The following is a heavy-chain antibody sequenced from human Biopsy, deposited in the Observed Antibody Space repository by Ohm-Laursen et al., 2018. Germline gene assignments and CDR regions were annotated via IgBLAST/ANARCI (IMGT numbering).Heavy chain of an antibody. D-gene: IGHD3-3*01. J-gene: IGHJ3*01. CDR3: ARLYRLDDYWNDDPPDAFDV. CDR1: GGSIRSDY. Sequence: SDTLSLTCTVSGGSIRSDYWSWIRQSPRKGLEWIGHISDRGTTNYNPSLRGRVTISVDTSKKQFSLKLSSVTAADTAVFFCARLYRLDDYWNDDPPDAFDVWGQGTMVTVSS. V-gene: IGHV4-59*07. CDR2: ISDRGTT.